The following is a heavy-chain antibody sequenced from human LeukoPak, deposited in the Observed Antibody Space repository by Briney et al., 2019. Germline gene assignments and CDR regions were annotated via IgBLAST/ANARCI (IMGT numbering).Heavy chain of an antibody. CDR3: ATALRGVGF. D-gene: IGHD3-3*01. CDR1: GITFISAW. J-gene: IGHJ4*02. Sequence: GGSLRLSCAASGITFISAWMNWVRQAPGKGLEWVGRIKSKTDGGTAEHAAPVKGRFIISRDDSKNTLYLQMNSLNSDDTGVYYCATALRGVGFWGQGTLATVPS. V-gene: IGHV3-15*01. CDR2: IKSKTDGGTA.